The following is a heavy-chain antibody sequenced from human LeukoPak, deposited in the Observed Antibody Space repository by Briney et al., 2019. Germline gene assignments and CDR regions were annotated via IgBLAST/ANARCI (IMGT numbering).Heavy chain of an antibody. D-gene: IGHD6-19*01. CDR3: AGDASPYSSGWDYYYYMDV. J-gene: IGHJ6*03. V-gene: IGHV4-4*07. Sequence: SDTLSLTCTVSGGSISSYYWSWIRQPAGKGLEWIGRIYTSGSTNYNPSLKSRVTISVDKSKNQLSLKLSSVTAADTAVYYCAGDASPYSSGWDYYYYMDVWGKGATVTVSS. CDR2: IYTSGST. CDR1: GGSISSYY.